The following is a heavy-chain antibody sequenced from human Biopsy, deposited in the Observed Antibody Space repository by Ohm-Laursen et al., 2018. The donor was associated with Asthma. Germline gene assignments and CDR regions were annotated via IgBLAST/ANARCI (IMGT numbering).Heavy chain of an antibody. CDR2: IYSGGGT. D-gene: IGHD4-23*01. CDR3: ARGDGSNWSHYYFDY. V-gene: IGHV3-53*01. Sequence: SLRLSCTASGFTVSNNGMSWVRQPPGKGLEWVSVIYSGGGTYYADSVQGRFTMARDNSKNTLDLQMNSLREEDTAVYYCARGDGSNWSHYYFDYGAQGTLVTVSS. CDR1: GFTVSNNG. J-gene: IGHJ4*02.